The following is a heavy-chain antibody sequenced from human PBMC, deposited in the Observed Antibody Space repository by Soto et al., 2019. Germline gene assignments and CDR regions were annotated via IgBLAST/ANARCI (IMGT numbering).Heavy chain of an antibody. Sequence: LSLTCAVYCESFSFYYWSWIRQPPGKGLEWIGEINHGGSTNYNPSLKSRVTISVDTSKNQFSLKLSSVTAADTAVYYCARGLYYYGMDVWGQGTTVTVSS. V-gene: IGHV4-34*01. CDR3: ARGLYYYGMDV. CDR1: CESFSFYY. J-gene: IGHJ6*02. CDR2: INHGGST.